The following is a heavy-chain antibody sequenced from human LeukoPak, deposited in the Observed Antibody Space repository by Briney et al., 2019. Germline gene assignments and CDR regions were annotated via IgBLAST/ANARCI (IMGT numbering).Heavy chain of an antibody. CDR1: GYTFTSYD. CDR3: ASTVTTSDALDI. J-gene: IGHJ3*02. Sequence: GASVKVSCKASGYTFTSYDINWVRQATGQGLEWMGWMNPNSGNTGYAQKFQGRVTITRNTSISTAYMELSSLRSEDTAVYYCASTVTTSDALDIWGQGTMVTVSS. CDR2: MNPNSGNT. D-gene: IGHD4-11*01. V-gene: IGHV1-8*03.